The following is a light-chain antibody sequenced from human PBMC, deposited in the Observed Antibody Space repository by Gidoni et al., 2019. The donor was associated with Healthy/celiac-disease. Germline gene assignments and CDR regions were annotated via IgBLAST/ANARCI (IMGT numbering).Light chain of an antibody. J-gene: IGKJ4*01. V-gene: IGKV2-28*01. CDR1: QSLLHSNGYNY. CDR3: MQALQTPIT. CDR2: LGS. Sequence: DIVMTQPPLSRPVTPGEQASISCRSSQSLLHSNGYNYLDWYLQKPGQSPQLLIYLGSNRASGVPDRFSGSGSGTDFTLKISRVEAEDVGVYYCMQALQTPITFXGXTKVEIK.